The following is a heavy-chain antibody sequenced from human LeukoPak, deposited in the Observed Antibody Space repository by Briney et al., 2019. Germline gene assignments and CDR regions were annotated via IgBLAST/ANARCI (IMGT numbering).Heavy chain of an antibody. CDR3: ARGTVTRTYYFDY. CDR2: IKQDGSEK. CDR1: GFTFSNYW. J-gene: IGHJ4*02. Sequence: PRGSLRLSCAASGFTFSNYWMNWVRQAPGKGLEWVANIKQDGSEKYYVESVKGRFTISRDNANNSLYLQMNSLRAEDSAVYYCARGTVTRTYYFDYWGQGTLVTVSS. V-gene: IGHV3-7*04. D-gene: IGHD4-17*01.